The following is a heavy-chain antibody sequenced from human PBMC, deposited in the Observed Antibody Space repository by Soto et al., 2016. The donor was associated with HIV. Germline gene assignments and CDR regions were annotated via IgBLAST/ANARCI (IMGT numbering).Heavy chain of an antibody. Sequence: EVQLVESGGGLVKPGGSLRLSCAASGLIFSNAWMSWVRQAPGKGLEWVGRIKTKTDGGTTDYAAPVKGRFTISRDDSKNTLYLQMNSLKTEDTAVYYCTTPPLDFGDYVIRYWGQGILVTVSS. CDR3: TTPPLDFGDYVIRY. CDR1: GLIFSNAW. D-gene: IGHD4-17*01. V-gene: IGHV3-15*01. CDR2: IKTKTDGGTT. J-gene: IGHJ4*02.